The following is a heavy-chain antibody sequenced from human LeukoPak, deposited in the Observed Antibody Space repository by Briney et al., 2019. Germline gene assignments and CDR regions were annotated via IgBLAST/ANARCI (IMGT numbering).Heavy chain of an antibody. Sequence: GGSLRLSCAASGFTFSSYNMNWVRQAPGKGLEWVSYISSSGSTIYYADSVKGRFTISRDKAKNSLYLQLNSLRPEDTAVYYCARDSGGGWYGGYYYYYMDVWGKGTTVTVSS. CDR3: ARDSGGGWYGGYYYYYMDV. D-gene: IGHD6-19*01. CDR1: GFTFSSYN. V-gene: IGHV3-48*01. J-gene: IGHJ6*03. CDR2: ISSSGSTI.